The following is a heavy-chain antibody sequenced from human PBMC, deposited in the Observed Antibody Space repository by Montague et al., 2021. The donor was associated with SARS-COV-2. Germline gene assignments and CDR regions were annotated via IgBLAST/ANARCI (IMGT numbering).Heavy chain of an antibody. CDR3: ARSYYDILTAYYTPFDY. Sequence: PALVKPTQTLTLTCTFSGFSLSTSGMRASWIRQPPGKALEWLARIDWDDDKFYSTSLKTRLTISKDTSKNQMVLTMTNMDPVDTATYYCARSYYDILTAYYTPFDYWGQGTLVTVSS. J-gene: IGHJ4*02. CDR2: IDWDDDK. D-gene: IGHD3-9*01. CDR1: GFSLSTSGMR. V-gene: IGHV2-70*04.